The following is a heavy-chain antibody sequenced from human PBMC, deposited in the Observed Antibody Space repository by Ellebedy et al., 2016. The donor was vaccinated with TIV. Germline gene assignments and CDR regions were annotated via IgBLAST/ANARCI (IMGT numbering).Heavy chain of an antibody. Sequence: SGPTLVKPTQTLTLTCSFSGFSLNPGGVGVGWIRQPPGRALEWLAVIYWDDDKRYSPSLKTRLSITKDTSKNEVVLTVTDLDPMDTGTYYCAHRRGLPGLGTLWHYWGQGTLVIVSS. CDR2: IYWDDDK. D-gene: IGHD3-16*01. V-gene: IGHV2-5*02. CDR1: GFSLNPGGVG. CDR3: AHRRGLPGLGTLWHY. J-gene: IGHJ4*02.